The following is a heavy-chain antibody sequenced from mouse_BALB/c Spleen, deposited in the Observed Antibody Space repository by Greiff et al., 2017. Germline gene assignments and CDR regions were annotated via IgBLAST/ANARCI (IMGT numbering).Heavy chain of an antibody. V-gene: IGHV5-6-5*01. CDR3: ARIFTTVGYYFDY. Sequence: EVMLVESGGGLVKPGGSLKLSCAASGFTFSSYAMSWVRQTPEKRLEWVASISSGGSTYYPDSVKGRFTISRDNARNILYLQMSSLRSEDTAMYYCARIFTTVGYYFDYWGQGTTLTVSS. J-gene: IGHJ2*01. CDR2: ISSGGST. CDR1: GFTFSSYA. D-gene: IGHD1-1*01.